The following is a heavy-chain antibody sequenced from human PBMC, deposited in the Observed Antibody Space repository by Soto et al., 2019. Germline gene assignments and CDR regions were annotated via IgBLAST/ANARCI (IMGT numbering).Heavy chain of an antibody. Sequence: QVQLVQSGAEVKKPGASVTVSCTTSGYTFSSFHMHWVRQAPGQGLEWMGGIDPTRGNTDHAQKCQGRITMTRDTPTRKFYLELCSLTSEDTAVYYCARLATGTPPYYYDYWGQGTLATVSS. CDR1: GYTFSSFH. CDR2: IDPTRGNT. V-gene: IGHV1-46*01. CDR3: ARLATGTPPYYYDY. J-gene: IGHJ4*02.